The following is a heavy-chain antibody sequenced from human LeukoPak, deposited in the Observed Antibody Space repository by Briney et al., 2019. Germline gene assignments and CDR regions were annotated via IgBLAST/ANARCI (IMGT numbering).Heavy chain of an antibody. CDR2: IYYSGST. J-gene: IGHJ6*03. CDR3: ATIINITLIDNYYMDV. D-gene: IGHD3-22*01. Sequence: SETLSLTCTVSGGSMSPYYWRWIRQPPGKGLEWIGYIYYSGSTTYNPSLKTRVTMSVDTSNNQFSLILSSVTAADTAVYYCATIINITLIDNYYMDVWGKGTTVTVSS. V-gene: IGHV4-59*01. CDR1: GGSMSPYY.